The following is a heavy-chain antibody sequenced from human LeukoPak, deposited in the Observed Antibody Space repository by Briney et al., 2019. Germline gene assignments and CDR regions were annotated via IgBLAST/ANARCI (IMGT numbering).Heavy chain of an antibody. CDR3: ARAGDY. CDR2: ISYDGSTQ. CDR1: GFTFSSYA. Sequence: GGSLRLSCAASGFTFSSYAMYWVCQAPGKGLEWVTVISYDGSTQYYADSVKGRFTISRDNSKNTLYLQMNSLRAEDTAVYYCARAGDYWGQGTLVTVSS. D-gene: IGHD3-10*01. J-gene: IGHJ4*02. V-gene: IGHV3-30*14.